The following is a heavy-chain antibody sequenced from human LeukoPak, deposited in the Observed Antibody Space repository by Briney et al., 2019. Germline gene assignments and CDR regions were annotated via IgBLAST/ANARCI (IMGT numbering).Heavy chain of an antibody. CDR3: ARGRGAFDI. J-gene: IGHJ3*02. Sequence: PETLSLTCTVSVGSTRRYYWSWVRQPAGKGLEWIGLIYTSASTNYNPSLTSRVTMSVDTSKNQSSLKLSSVTAADTAVYYCARGRGAFDIWGQGAMVTVSS. CDR1: VGSTRRYY. CDR2: IYTSAST. V-gene: IGHV4-4*07.